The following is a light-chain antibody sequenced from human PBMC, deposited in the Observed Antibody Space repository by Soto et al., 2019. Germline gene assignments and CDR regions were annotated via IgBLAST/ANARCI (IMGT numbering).Light chain of an antibody. CDR3: SSYTSSTTAVV. CDR1: SSDVGGYNY. CDR2: ELN. V-gene: IGLV2-8*01. J-gene: IGLJ2*01. Sequence: QSVLTQPPSASGSPGQSVAISCTGTSSDVGGYNYVSWYQQHPGKAPKLMIYELNKRPSGVPDRFSRSKSGNTASLTVSGLQAEGEDDYYCSSYTSSTTAVVFGGGTLLAGL.